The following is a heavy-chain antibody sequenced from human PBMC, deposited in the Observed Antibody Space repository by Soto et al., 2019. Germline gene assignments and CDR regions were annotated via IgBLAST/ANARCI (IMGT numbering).Heavy chain of an antibody. D-gene: IGHD6-19*01. Sequence: ASVNVSCKAAGYTFTGYAMHWVRQAPGQRLEWMGWINAGNGNTKYSQKFQGRVTITRDTSASTAYMELSSLRSEDTAVYYCARAVAVPADFDYWGQGTPLTVSS. J-gene: IGHJ4*02. CDR2: INAGNGNT. V-gene: IGHV1-3*01. CDR1: GYTFTGYA. CDR3: ARAVAVPADFDY.